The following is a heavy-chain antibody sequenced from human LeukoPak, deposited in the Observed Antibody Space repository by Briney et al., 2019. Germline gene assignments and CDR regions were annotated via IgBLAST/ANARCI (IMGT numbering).Heavy chain of an antibody. CDR1: GFTFSSYS. J-gene: IGHJ4*02. D-gene: IGHD2-15*01. CDR2: ISSSSSYI. Sequence: GGTLRLSCAASGFTFSSYSMNWVRQAPGKGLEWVSSISSSSSYIYYADSVKGRFTISRDNAKNSLYLQMNSLRAEDTAVYYCARGSGGVVVVAATPVGDYWGQGTLVTVSS. V-gene: IGHV3-21*01. CDR3: ARGSGGVVVVAATPVGDY.